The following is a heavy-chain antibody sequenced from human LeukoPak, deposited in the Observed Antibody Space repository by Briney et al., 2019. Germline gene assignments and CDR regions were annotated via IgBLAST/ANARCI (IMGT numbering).Heavy chain of an antibody. CDR3: ARDGILEYYFDY. V-gene: IGHV4-34*01. D-gene: IGHD2-8*01. Sequence: AETLSLTCAVYGVSFSGYYWSWVRQPPGKGLEWIGEINHSGSTNYNPSLKSRVTISVDTSKNQFSLKLSSVTAADTAVYYCARDGILEYYFDYWGQGTLVTVSS. CDR2: INHSGST. CDR1: GVSFSGYY. J-gene: IGHJ4*02.